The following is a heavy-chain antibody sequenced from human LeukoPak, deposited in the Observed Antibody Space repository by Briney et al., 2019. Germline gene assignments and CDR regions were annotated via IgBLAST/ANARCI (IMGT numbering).Heavy chain of an antibody. Sequence: GGSLRLSCAASGFTFSSYWMHWVRQAPGKGLEWVSAISGSGGSTYYADSVKGRFTISRDNSKDTLYLQMSSLRAEDTDVYYCAIPPSYYYDSSGYYYFDYWGQETLVTVSS. D-gene: IGHD3-22*01. V-gene: IGHV3-23*01. CDR2: ISGSGGST. CDR3: AIPPSYYYDSSGYYYFDY. J-gene: IGHJ4*02. CDR1: GFTFSSYW.